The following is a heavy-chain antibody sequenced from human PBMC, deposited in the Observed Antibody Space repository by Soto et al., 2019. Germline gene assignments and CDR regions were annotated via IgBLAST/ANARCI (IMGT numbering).Heavy chain of an antibody. J-gene: IGHJ6*02. CDR1: GGTFSSYA. CDR3: ARVYIQQLPYYYYGMDV. V-gene: IGHV1-69*01. Sequence: QVQLVQSGAEVKKPVSSVKVSCKASGGTFSSYAISWVRQAPGQGLEWMGGIIPIFGTANYAQKFQGRVTITADESTSTAYMELSSLRSEDTAVYYCARVYIQQLPYYYYGMDVWGQGTTVTVSS. D-gene: IGHD6-13*01. CDR2: IIPIFGTA.